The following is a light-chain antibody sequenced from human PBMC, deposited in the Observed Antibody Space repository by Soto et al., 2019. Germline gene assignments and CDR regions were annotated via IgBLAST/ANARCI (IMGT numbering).Light chain of an antibody. Sequence: QSVLTQPASVSGSPGQSITISCTGTYSDVGAFNFVTWYQQHPGKAPKLIICNVSERPSGVSNRFSGSKSGNTASLTIAGLQAEDEADYYCNSYTTSRTYVFGTGTKVPS. CDR3: NSYTTSRTYV. J-gene: IGLJ1*01. CDR1: YSDVGAFNF. CDR2: NVS. V-gene: IGLV2-14*01.